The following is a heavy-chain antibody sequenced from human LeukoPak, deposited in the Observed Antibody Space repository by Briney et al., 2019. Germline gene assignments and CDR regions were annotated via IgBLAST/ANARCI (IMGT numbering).Heavy chain of an antibody. V-gene: IGHV4-34*01. J-gene: IGHJ6*04. CDR1: GGSFSGYY. CDR3: ARSTGYEDYYGMDV. D-gene: IGHD3-9*01. CDR2: INHSGST. Sequence: SETLSLTCAVYGGSFSGYYWSWIRQPPGKGLEWIGEINHSGSTNYNPSLKSRVTISVDTSKNQFSLKLSSVTAADTAVYYCARSTGYEDYYGMDVWGKGTTVTVSS.